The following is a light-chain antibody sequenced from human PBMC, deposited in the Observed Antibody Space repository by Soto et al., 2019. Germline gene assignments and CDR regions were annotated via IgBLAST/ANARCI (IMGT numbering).Light chain of an antibody. CDR3: QQYGSSPIT. J-gene: IGKJ5*01. V-gene: IGKV3-11*01. CDR2: DAS. Sequence: DILLTQSPSTLSSSPVELATLSCRASQSVSSYLAWYQQKVGQAPRLLIYDASYRATGIPARFSGRVSGTDFTLTISRLEPEDFAVYYCQQYGSSPITFGQGTRLEI. CDR1: QSVSSY.